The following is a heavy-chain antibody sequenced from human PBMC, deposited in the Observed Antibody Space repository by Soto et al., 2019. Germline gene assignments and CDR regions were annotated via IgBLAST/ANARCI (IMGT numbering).Heavy chain of an antibody. D-gene: IGHD4-17*01. CDR2: ISSSSTYI. Sequence: GVPLRVPYAAAGLTIIAHSSSWVRQAPGKGLEWVSSISSSSTYIYYADSMKGRFTVSRDNAKNSVYLQMNGLRAEDTAVYYCARGRLDAFDIWGQGTMVTVSS. J-gene: IGHJ3*02. V-gene: IGHV3-21*01. CDR1: GLTIIAHS. CDR3: ARGRLDAFDI.